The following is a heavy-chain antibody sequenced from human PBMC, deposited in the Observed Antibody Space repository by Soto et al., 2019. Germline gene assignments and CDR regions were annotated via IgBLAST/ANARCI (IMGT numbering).Heavy chain of an antibody. V-gene: IGHV4-39*01. CDR2: IHSTGNT. CDR1: GDSIRSSSY. D-gene: IGHD6-13*01. J-gene: IGHJ6*02. Sequence: SETLSLTCTVSGDSIRSSSYWGWIRQPPGKGLEWIGSIHSTGNTYYNPSLNSQVTISVDTSKNQFSLNVISVTAADTAVYYCRRSSRYSTDVWGQGTTVT. CDR3: RRSSRYSTDV.